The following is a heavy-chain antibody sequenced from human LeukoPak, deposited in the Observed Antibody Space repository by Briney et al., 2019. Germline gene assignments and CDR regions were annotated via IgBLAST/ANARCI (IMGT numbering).Heavy chain of an antibody. CDR3: ARGGVEGFDY. J-gene: IGHJ4*02. D-gene: IGHD3-10*01. CDR2: IYYSGST. CDR1: GGSISSGSYY. V-gene: IGHV4-39*07. Sequence: SETLSLTCTVSGGSISSGSYYWGWIRQPPGKGLEWIGSIYYSGSTYYNPSLKSRVTISVDTSKNQFSLKLSSVTAADTAVYYCARGGVEGFDYWGQGTLVTVSS.